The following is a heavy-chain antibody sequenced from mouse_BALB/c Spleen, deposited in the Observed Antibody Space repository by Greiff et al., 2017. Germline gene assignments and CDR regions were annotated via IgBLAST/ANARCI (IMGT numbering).Heavy chain of an antibody. D-gene: IGHD2-14*01. V-gene: IGHV1-18*01. CDR2: INPNNGGT. J-gene: IGHJ2*01. Sequence: EVQLQQSGPELVKPGASVKIPCKASGYTFTDYNMDWVKQSHGKSLEWIGDINPNNGGTIYNQKFKGKATLTVDKSSSTAYMELRSLTSEDTAVYYCARKYRYEDGYYFDYWGQGTTLTVSS. CDR3: ARKYRYEDGYYFDY. CDR1: GYTFTDYN.